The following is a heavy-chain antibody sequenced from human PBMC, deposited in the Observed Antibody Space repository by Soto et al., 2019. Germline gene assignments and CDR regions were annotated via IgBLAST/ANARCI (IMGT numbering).Heavy chain of an antibody. Sequence: PGGSLRLSCAASGFTFSSYGMHWVRQAPGKGLEGVAVRWYDGSNKYYADSVKGRFTISRDNSKNTLYLQMTSLRAEDTAVYYCARDLIFGVVISRFDYWGKGTLVTVSS. V-gene: IGHV3-33*01. CDR3: ARDLIFGVVISRFDY. D-gene: IGHD3-3*01. J-gene: IGHJ4*02. CDR1: GFTFSSYG. CDR2: RWYDGSNK.